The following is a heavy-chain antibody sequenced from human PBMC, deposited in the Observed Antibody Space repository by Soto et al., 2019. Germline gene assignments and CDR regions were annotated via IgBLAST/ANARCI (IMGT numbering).Heavy chain of an antibody. D-gene: IGHD3-3*01. Sequence: SVKVSCKASGGTFSSYAISWVGQAPGQGLEWMGGIIPIFGTANYAQKFQGRVTITADESTSTAYMELSSLRSEDTAVYYCARDKGSYDFWSGYSIGPYGMDVWGQGTTVTVSS. CDR2: IIPIFGTA. CDR1: GGTFSSYA. CDR3: ARDKGSYDFWSGYSIGPYGMDV. J-gene: IGHJ6*02. V-gene: IGHV1-69*13.